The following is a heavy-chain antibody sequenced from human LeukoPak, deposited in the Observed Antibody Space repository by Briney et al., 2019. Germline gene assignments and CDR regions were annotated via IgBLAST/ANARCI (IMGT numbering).Heavy chain of an antibody. V-gene: IGHV3-7*01. CDR3: ARDSDAGGYDFG. CDR2: IKQDGSEK. CDR1: GFTFSRYW. Sequence: GGSLRLSCAASGFTFSRYWISWVRQAPGKGLEWVANIKQDGSEKYYVDSVKGRFTISRDNAKNSLYLQVNSLRAEDTAVYYCARDSDAGGYDFGWGQGTLVSVSS. J-gene: IGHJ4*02. D-gene: IGHD5-12*01.